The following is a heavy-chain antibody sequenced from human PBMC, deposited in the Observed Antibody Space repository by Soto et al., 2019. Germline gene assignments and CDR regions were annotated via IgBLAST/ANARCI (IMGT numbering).Heavy chain of an antibody. Sequence: EVQLVESGGGLVKPGGSLRLSCAASGFTFSSYSMNWVRQAPGKGLEWVSSISSSSSYIYYADSVKGRFTISRDNAKNSLYLRMNSLRAEDTAVYYCARESIAAAGFDYWGQGTLVTVSS. CDR1: GFTFSSYS. D-gene: IGHD6-13*01. J-gene: IGHJ4*02. V-gene: IGHV3-21*01. CDR2: ISSSSSYI. CDR3: ARESIAAAGFDY.